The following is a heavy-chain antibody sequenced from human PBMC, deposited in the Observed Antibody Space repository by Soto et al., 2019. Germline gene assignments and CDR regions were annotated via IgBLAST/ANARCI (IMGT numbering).Heavy chain of an antibody. D-gene: IGHD6-13*01. CDR3: ARDAAAGLNDY. V-gene: IGHV1-18*01. J-gene: IGHJ4*02. Sequence: QVQLVQSGAEVKKPGASVKVSCKASGYTFTSYAISWVRQAPGQGLEWMGWISAYNGNTNYAQKLQGRVTMTTDTSTRPAYMELRSLRSEYTAVYYCARDAAAGLNDYWGQGTLVTVSS. CDR1: GYTFTSYA. CDR2: ISAYNGNT.